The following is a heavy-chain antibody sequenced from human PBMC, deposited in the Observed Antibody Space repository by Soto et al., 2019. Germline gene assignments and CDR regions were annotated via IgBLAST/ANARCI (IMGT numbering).Heavy chain of an antibody. V-gene: IGHV4-31*03. CDR1: GGSISSGGYY. J-gene: IGHJ5*02. D-gene: IGHD3-3*01. CDR3: ARDYRRAIFGVGGFDP. Sequence: SETLSLTCTVSGGSISSGGYYWSWTRQHPGKGLEWIGYIYYSGSTYYNPSLKSRVTISVDTSKNQFSLKLSSVTAADTAVYYCARDYRRAIFGVGGFDPWGQGTLVTVSS. CDR2: IYYSGST.